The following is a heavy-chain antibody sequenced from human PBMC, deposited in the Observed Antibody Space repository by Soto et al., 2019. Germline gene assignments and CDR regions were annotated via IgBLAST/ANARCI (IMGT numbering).Heavy chain of an antibody. CDR2: IDIAGGTT. Sequence: GGSLRLSCAASGFTFSSYWMHWVRQTPGKGLVWVSRIDIAGGTTTYADSVKGRFTISRDNAKNTLYLQMNSLRAEDTAAYYCARDQTVAGPTTFDYCGQGTLVTVSS. J-gene: IGHJ4*02. V-gene: IGHV3-74*01. D-gene: IGHD6-19*01. CDR3: ARDQTVAGPTTFDY. CDR1: GFTFSSYW.